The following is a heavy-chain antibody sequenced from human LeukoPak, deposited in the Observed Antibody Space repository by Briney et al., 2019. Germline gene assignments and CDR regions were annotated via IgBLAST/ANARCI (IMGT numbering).Heavy chain of an antibody. V-gene: IGHV3-11*01. J-gene: IGHJ4*02. D-gene: IGHD2-15*01. Sequence: PGGSLRLSCAASGFTLSDYYMSWIRQAPGKGLEWVSYISSSGSTIYYADSVKGRFTISRDNAKNSLYLQMNSLRAEDTAVYYCARVDIVVVVAATYYFDYWGQGTLVTVSS. CDR2: ISSSGSTI. CDR3: ARVDIVVVVAATYYFDY. CDR1: GFTLSDYY.